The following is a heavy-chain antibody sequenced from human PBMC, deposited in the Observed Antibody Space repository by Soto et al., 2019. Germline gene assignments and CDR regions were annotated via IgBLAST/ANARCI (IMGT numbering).Heavy chain of an antibody. J-gene: IGHJ3*02. D-gene: IGHD3-10*01. Sequence: QVQLVESGGGVVQPGRSLRLSCAASGFTFSSYAMHWVRQAPGKGLEWVAVISYDGSNKYYADSVKGRFTISRDNSKNTLYLQMNSLRAEDTAVYYCASLSRGNAFDIWGQGTMVTVSS. CDR1: GFTFSSYA. V-gene: IGHV3-30-3*01. CDR2: ISYDGSNK. CDR3: ASLSRGNAFDI.